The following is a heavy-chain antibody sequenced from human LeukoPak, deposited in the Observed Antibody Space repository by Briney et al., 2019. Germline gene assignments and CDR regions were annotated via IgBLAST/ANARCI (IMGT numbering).Heavy chain of an antibody. CDR2: ISYDGSNK. Sequence: GGSLRLSCAASGFTFSSYAMHWVRQAPGKGLEWVAVISYDGSNKYYADSVKGRFTISRDNSKNTLYLQMNSLRAEDTAVYYCARDFTYCGGDCHFDYWGQGTLVTVSS. D-gene: IGHD2-21*02. CDR1: GFTFSSYA. CDR3: ARDFTYCGGDCHFDY. V-gene: IGHV3-30*04. J-gene: IGHJ4*02.